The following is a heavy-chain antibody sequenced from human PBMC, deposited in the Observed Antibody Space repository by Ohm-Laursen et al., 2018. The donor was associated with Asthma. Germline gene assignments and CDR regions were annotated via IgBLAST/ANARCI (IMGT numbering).Heavy chain of an antibody. CDR1: GFTFSNYA. D-gene: IGHD3-3*01. V-gene: IGHV3-30-3*01. CDR2: GGSYYDGGLK. CDR3: ARDVMEWYLPAFDF. J-gene: IGHJ4*02. Sequence: RSLRLSCSASGFTFSNYAMHWVRQAPGKGLEWLAGGGSYYDGGLKYYADSVNGRFTVSRDDSKNTLYLQMNSLRPDDTAVYYCARDVMEWYLPAFDFWGQGTLVTVSS.